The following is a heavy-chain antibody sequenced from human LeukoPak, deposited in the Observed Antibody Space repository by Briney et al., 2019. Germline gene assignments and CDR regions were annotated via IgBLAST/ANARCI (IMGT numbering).Heavy chain of an antibody. V-gene: IGHV3-23*01. CDR3: ARVSGLPAFDI. D-gene: IGHD2-15*01. CDR1: GFTFSSHA. J-gene: IGHJ3*02. CDR2: ISGSGGST. Sequence: LPGGSLRLSCAASGFTFSSHAMSWVRQAPGKGLEWVSAISGSGGSTYYADSVKGRLTISRDHTKNTLYLQMSSLRAEDTAGYYCARVSGLPAFDIWGQGTMVTVSS.